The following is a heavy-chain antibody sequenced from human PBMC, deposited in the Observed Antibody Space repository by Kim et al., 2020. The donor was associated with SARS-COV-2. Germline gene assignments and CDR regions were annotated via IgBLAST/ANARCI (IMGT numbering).Heavy chain of an antibody. J-gene: IGHJ6*02. CDR3: ARSHYYYYGMDV. Sequence: SGSTYSNPSLKSRVTISVDTSKNQFSLKLSSVTAADTAVYYCARSHYYYYGMDVWGQGTTVTVSS. CDR2: SGST. V-gene: IGHV4-31*02.